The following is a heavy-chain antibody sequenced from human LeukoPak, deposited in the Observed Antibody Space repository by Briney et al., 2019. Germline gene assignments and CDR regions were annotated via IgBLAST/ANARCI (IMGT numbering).Heavy chain of an antibody. V-gene: IGHV1-8*01. CDR2: MNPNSGNT. CDR3: ARGLHPGPTWISEY. Sequence: ASVKVSCKASEYTFTSYDINWVRQATGQGLEWMGWMNPNSGNTGYAQKFQGRVTMTRNTSISTAYMELSSLTFEDTAVYYCARGLHPGPTWISEYWGQGTLVTVSS. D-gene: IGHD5-12*01. CDR1: EYTFTSYD. J-gene: IGHJ4*02.